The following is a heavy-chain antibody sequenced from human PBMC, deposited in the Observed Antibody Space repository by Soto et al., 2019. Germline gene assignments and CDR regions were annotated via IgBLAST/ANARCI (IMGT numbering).Heavy chain of an antibody. J-gene: IGHJ4*02. CDR3: ARGSVDTVDSSGLYEN. D-gene: IGHD3-22*01. CDR2: INHSGGT. Sequence: LSLTYTVYDGYIRGHYWSGISQPPGKGLEWIGEINHSGGTSYNPSLKSRVTISVDTSKSQFSLKLTSVTAADRAVYYCARGSVDTVDSSGLYENWGQGTPVTVSS. CDR1: DGYIRGHY. V-gene: IGHV4-34*01.